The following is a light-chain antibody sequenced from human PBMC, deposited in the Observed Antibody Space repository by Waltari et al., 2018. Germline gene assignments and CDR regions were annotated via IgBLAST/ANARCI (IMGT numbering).Light chain of an antibody. Sequence: DIQMTQSPSTLSASVGDRLTITCRTSQSVKNNLAWYQQKPGKAPKVLIHKASRLEGGVPSRFSGSGYGTEFTLTISSLQPDDFATYYCQEYDSLPVTFGGGTRVEIK. CDR1: QSVKNN. V-gene: IGKV1-5*03. CDR2: KAS. CDR3: QEYDSLPVT. J-gene: IGKJ4*01.